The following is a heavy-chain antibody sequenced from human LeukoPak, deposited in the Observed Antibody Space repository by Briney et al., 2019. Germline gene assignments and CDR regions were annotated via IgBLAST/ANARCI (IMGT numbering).Heavy chain of an antibody. Sequence: GGSLRLSCAASGFTFSDYGMHWVRQAPGTGLEGVAFIRYDGNDEYYADSVKGRFTVSRDNSKKSLYLQMNSLKPEDTAVYYCVKDQATNWGQGTLVTVSS. CDR3: VKDQATN. CDR1: GFTFSDYG. CDR2: IRYDGNDE. J-gene: IGHJ4*02. V-gene: IGHV3-30*02.